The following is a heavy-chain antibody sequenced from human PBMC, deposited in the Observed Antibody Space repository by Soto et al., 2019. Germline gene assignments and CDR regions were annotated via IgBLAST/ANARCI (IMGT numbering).Heavy chain of an antibody. CDR3: AKDGDVGAAGYFFDT. V-gene: IGHV3-30*18. CDR2: VSFDGSDK. D-gene: IGHD1-26*01. J-gene: IGHJ4*02. CDR1: GFSFSNYG. Sequence: QVQLVESGGGVVQPGRSLRLSCAASGFSFSNYGMHWVRQAPGKGLEWVAVVSFDGSDKYHADSVKGRFTISRDSSKNTLYLQMNSLRAADTAVYYCAKDGDVGAAGYFFDTWGQGTLVTVSS.